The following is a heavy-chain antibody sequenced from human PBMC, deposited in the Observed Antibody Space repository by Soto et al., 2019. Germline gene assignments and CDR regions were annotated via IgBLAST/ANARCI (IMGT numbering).Heavy chain of an antibody. V-gene: IGHV3-7*01. CDR1: GFTFTSFW. Sequence: EVQLVESGGGLVQPGGSLRLSCAASGFTFTSFWMSWARQAPGKGLEWVANIKEDGSEGYYVDSVKGRFTISRDNAKNSLYLQMNSLRAEDSALYYCVRGRQFGDWGQGIQVTVSS. CDR3: VRGRQFGD. D-gene: IGHD3-10*01. CDR2: IKEDGSEG. J-gene: IGHJ4*02.